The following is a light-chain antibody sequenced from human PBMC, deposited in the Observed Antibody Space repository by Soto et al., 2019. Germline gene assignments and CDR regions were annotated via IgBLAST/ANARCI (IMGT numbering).Light chain of an antibody. CDR3: AAWDDSLNAL. CDR1: SSNIGDNP. J-gene: IGLJ1*01. Sequence: QSVLTQPPSASETPGQTVTISCSGSSSNIGDNPVNWYQQLPGAAPKLLIYINDQRPSGVPDRFSGSKSGTSASLAISGLQPEDEADYYCAAWDDSLNALFGTGTKVTVL. CDR2: IND. V-gene: IGLV1-44*01.